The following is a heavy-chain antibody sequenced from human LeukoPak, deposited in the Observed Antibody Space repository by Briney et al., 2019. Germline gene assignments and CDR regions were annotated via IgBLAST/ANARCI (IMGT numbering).Heavy chain of an antibody. CDR1: GYTFTSYG. CDR2: ISAYNGNT. D-gene: IGHD3-10*01. Sequence: ASVRVSCKASGYTFTSYGISWVRRAPGQGLEWMGWISAYNGNTNYAQKLQGRVTMTTDTSTSTAYMELRSLRSEDTAVYYCARVGLRGSGTHHDWFDSWGQGTLITVSS. J-gene: IGHJ5*01. V-gene: IGHV1-18*01. CDR3: ARVGLRGSGTHHDWFDS.